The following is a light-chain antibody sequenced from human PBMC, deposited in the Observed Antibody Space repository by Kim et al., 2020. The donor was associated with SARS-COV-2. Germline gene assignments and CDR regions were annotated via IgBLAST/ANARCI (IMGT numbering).Light chain of an antibody. CDR1: RGSIASNF. Sequence: GKTVTISCTRSRGSIASNFVQWYQQRPGSAPTTVIYEDNQRPSGVPDRFSGSIDSSSNSASLTISGLKTEDEADYYCQSYDSSNLVVVGGGTQLTVL. J-gene: IGLJ7*01. V-gene: IGLV6-57*03. CDR3: QSYDSSNLVV. CDR2: EDN.